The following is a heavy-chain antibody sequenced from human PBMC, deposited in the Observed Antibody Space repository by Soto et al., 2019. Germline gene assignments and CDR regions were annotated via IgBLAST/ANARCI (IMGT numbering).Heavy chain of an antibody. D-gene: IGHD2-21*01. CDR1: GFPFSDHA. CDR3: AKATSATCTGSICYSFDY. CDR2: ITGRGDST. V-gene: IGHV3-23*01. J-gene: IGHJ4*02. Sequence: LRLSCAASGFPFSDHAMHWVRQTPGKGLEWVSAITGRGDSTYYADSVKGRFTISRDNSKSTLYLQMNSLRPEDTALYYCAKATSATCTGSICYSFDYWGQGTLVTVSS.